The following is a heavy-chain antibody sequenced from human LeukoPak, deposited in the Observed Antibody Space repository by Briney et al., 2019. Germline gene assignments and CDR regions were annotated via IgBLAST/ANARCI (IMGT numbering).Heavy chain of an antibody. CDR3: ARGGLELPDY. CDR1: GGSVSSGSYY. V-gene: IGHV4-61*01. J-gene: IGHJ4*02. CDR2: IYYSGST. D-gene: IGHD1-26*01. Sequence: RASETLSLTCTVSGGSVSSGSYYWSWIRQPPGKGLEWIGYIYYSGSTNYNPSLKSRVTISVDTSKNQFSLKLSSVTAADTAAYYCARGGLELPDYWGQGTLVTVSS.